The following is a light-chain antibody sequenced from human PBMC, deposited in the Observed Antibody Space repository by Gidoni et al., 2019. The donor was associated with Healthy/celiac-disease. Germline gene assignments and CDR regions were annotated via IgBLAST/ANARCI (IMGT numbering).Light chain of an antibody. CDR3: QQYGSSPLT. J-gene: IGKJ4*01. V-gene: IGKV3-20*01. Sequence: EIVLPQSPGTLSLSPGERATLSCRASQSVSSSYLAWYQQKPGQAPRLLIYCASSRATGIPDRFSGSGSGTDFTLTISRLEPEDFAVYYCQQYGSSPLTFGGGTKVEIK. CDR2: CAS. CDR1: QSVSSSY.